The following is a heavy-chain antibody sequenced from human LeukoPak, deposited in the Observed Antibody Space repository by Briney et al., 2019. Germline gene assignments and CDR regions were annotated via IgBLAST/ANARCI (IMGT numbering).Heavy chain of an antibody. CDR3: ASQYCSSTSCYFDS. J-gene: IGHJ4*02. Sequence: SETLSLTCTVSGGSISSYYWSWIRQPPGKGLEWIGYIYYSGSTNYNPSLKSRVTFSVDTSKNQFSLKLSSVTAADTAVYYCASQYCSSTSCYFDSWSQGNLVTVSS. D-gene: IGHD2-2*01. CDR1: GGSISSYY. CDR2: IYYSGST. V-gene: IGHV4-59*01.